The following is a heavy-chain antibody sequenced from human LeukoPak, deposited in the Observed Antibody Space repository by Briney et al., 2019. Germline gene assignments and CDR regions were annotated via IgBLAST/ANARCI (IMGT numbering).Heavy chain of an antibody. CDR1: GYTFTGYY. CDR3: ARDPDSTYYDFWSGSPPGY. V-gene: IGHV1-2*02. D-gene: IGHD3-3*01. Sequence: ASVKVSCKASGYTFTGYYMYWVRQAPGQGLEWMGWINPNSGGTNYAQKFQGRVTMTRDTSISTAYMELSRLRSDDTAVYYCARDPDSTYYDFWSGSPPGYWGQGTLVTVSS. CDR2: INPNSGGT. J-gene: IGHJ4*02.